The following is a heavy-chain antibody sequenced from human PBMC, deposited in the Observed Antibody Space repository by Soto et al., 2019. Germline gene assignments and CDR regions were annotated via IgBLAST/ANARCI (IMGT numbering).Heavy chain of an antibody. CDR3: ARHRGSSPPGAFDY. CDR1: GGSISSSSYY. Sequence: QLQLQESGPGLVKPSETLSLTCTVSGGSISSSSYYWGWIRQPPGKGLEWIGSIYYSGSTYYNPSLKSRVTISVDTSKNQFSLKLSSVTAADTAVYYCARHRGSSPPGAFDYWGQGTLVTVSS. V-gene: IGHV4-39*01. CDR2: IYYSGST. J-gene: IGHJ4*02. D-gene: IGHD2-15*01.